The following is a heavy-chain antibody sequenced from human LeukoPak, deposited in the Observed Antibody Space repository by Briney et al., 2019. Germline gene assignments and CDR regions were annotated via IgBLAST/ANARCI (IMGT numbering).Heavy chain of an antibody. CDR1: GGSIGSSSYY. CDR2: IYYSRST. Sequence: SETLSLTCTVSGGSIGSSSYYWGWIRQPPGKGLEWIGSIYYSRSTYYNPSLKSRVTISVDTSKNQFSLKLSSVTAADTAVYYCARVDPLGGQLERRGYFDYWGQGTLVTVSS. D-gene: IGHD1-1*01. V-gene: IGHV4-39*07. CDR3: ARVDPLGGQLERRGYFDY. J-gene: IGHJ4*02.